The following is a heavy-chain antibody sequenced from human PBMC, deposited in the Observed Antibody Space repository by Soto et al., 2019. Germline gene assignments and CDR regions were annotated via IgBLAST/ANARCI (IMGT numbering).Heavy chain of an antibody. D-gene: IGHD3-3*01. CDR2: IYYSGST. CDR1: GGSISSSSYY. Sequence: SEALSVICTVSGGSISSSSYYWGWIRRPPGKGLEWIGSIYYSGSTYYNPSLKSRVTISVDTSKNQFSLKLSSVTAADTAVYYCASHGAVLRFLEWAGVWGQVTTVPVS. J-gene: IGHJ6*02. V-gene: IGHV4-39*01. CDR3: ASHGAVLRFLEWAGV.